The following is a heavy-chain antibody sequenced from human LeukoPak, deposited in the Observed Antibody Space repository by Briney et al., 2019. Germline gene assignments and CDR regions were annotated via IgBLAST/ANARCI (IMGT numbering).Heavy chain of an antibody. CDR2: ISGSGGST. CDR3: ARDSYDSIGFYYSFFDY. V-gene: IGHV3-23*01. CDR1: GFTFSSYA. J-gene: IGHJ4*02. Sequence: GGSLRLSCAASGFTFSSYAMSWVHQAPGKGREWVSAISGSGGSTYYADSVKGRFTISRDNAKNSLYLQMNSLRAEDTAVYYCARDSYDSIGFYYSFFDYWGQGTLVTVSS. D-gene: IGHD3-22*01.